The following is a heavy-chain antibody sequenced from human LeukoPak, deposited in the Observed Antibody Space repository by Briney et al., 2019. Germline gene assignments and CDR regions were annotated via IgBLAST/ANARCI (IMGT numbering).Heavy chain of an antibody. D-gene: IGHD6-19*01. CDR2: MSYDGSNK. V-gene: IGHV3-30*04. J-gene: IGHJ1*01. CDR1: GFTFSSYA. CDR3: AREQWLVQSHFQH. Sequence: GRSLRLSCAASGFTFSSYAMHWVRQAPGKGLEWVAVMSYDGSNKYYADSVKGRFTISRDNSKNTLYLQMNSLRAEDTAVYYCAREQWLVQSHFQHWGQGTLVTVSS.